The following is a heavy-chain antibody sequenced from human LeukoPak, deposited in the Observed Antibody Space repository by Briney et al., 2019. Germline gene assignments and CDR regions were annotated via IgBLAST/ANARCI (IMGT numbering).Heavy chain of an antibody. V-gene: IGHV1-18*01. J-gene: IGHJ4*02. Sequence: ASVKVSCKASGYTFTSYGISWVRQAPGQGLEWMGWISAYNGNTNYAQKLQGRVTMTTDTSTNTAYKELRSLRSDDTAVYYCARDYSYDSSGYYPLFDYWGQGTLVTVSS. CDR3: ARDYSYDSSGYYPLFDY. CDR1: GYTFTSYG. D-gene: IGHD3-22*01. CDR2: ISAYNGNT.